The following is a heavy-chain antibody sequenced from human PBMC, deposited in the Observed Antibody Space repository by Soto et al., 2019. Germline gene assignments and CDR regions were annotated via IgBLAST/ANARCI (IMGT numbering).Heavy chain of an antibody. Sequence: QVQLVQSGAEVKKPGSSVKVSCKASGGTFSSYAISWVRQAPGQGLEWMGGIIPISETTNYAQKCQGRVTITADESKSTAYMELSSLRSEDTAVYYFARSQGSSTSLEIYYYYYYGMDVWGQGTTVTVSS. CDR3: ARSQGSSTSLEIYYYYYYGMDV. D-gene: IGHD2-2*01. V-gene: IGHV1-69*01. J-gene: IGHJ6*02. CDR1: GGTFSSYA. CDR2: IIPISETT.